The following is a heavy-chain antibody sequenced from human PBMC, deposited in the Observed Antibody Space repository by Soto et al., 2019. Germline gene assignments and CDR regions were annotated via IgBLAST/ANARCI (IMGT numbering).Heavy chain of an antibody. V-gene: IGHV1-69*12. J-gene: IGHJ6*02. CDR1: GGTFSSNT. Sequence: QVQLVQSGAEVKEPGSSVTVSCKASGGTFSSNTLSWVRQAPGQGLEWMGGIIPIFGTANYAQKFPGRVTITADESTSTAYMALRSLRSADTAVYHCARARAGYCSGDNCYFYYGMDVWGQGTTVTVSS. CDR3: ARARAGYCSGDNCYFYYGMDV. D-gene: IGHD2-15*01. CDR2: IIPIFGTA.